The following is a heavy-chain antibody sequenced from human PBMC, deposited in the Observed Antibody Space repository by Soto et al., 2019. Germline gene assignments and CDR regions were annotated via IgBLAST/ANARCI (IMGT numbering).Heavy chain of an antibody. Sequence: QVQLVESGGGVVQPGRSLRLSCAASGFTFSSYAMHWVRQAPGKGLEWVAVISYDGSNEYYADSVKGRFTISRDNSKNTLYLQMNSLRAEDTAVYYCARETYYYDSRYFDYWGQGTLVTVSS. CDR3: ARETYYYDSRYFDY. CDR2: ISYDGSNE. V-gene: IGHV3-30-3*01. CDR1: GFTFSSYA. J-gene: IGHJ4*02. D-gene: IGHD3-22*01.